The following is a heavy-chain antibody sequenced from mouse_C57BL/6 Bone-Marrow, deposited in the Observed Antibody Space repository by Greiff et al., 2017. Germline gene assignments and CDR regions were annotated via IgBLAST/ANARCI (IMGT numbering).Heavy chain of an antibody. CDR3: ARLLQNPDCYAMDY. CDR1: GYTFTSYW. D-gene: IGHD1-1*01. J-gene: IGHJ4*01. V-gene: IGHV1-61*01. CDR2: IYPSDSET. Sequence: QVQLQQPGAELVRPGSSVKLSCKASGYTFTSYWMDWVKQRPGQGLEWIGNIYPSDSETHYNQKFKDKATLTVDNSSSTAYMQHSRLTSEDSAVYYCARLLQNPDCYAMDYWGQGTSVTVAS.